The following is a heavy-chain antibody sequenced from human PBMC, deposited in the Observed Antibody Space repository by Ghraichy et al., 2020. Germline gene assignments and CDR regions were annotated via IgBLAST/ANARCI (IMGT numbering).Heavy chain of an antibody. D-gene: IGHD2-8*01. CDR3: ARGQTNRPTDAYDI. J-gene: IGHJ3*02. CDR2: IYYSGP. CDR1: GVLIDRYY. V-gene: IGHV4-59*01. Sequence: SETLPLTCHVSGVLIDRYYWTWIRRPPGKGLEWLGHIYYSGPTYNPSLKSRVSVSLDFSKNQFSLNLDSVTAADTAVYYCARGQTNRPTDAYDIWGQGTVVTVSS.